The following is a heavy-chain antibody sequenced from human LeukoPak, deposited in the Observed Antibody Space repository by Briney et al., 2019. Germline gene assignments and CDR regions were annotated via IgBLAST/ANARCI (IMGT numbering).Heavy chain of an antibody. CDR1: GFTVSSNY. CDR3: ATRRWSTGRSYALDI. V-gene: IGHV3-7*01. Sequence: GGSLRLSCAASGFTVSSNYMSWVRQAPGKGLEWVANIRQDGSEKSYVDSVKGRFTISRDNAKNSLYLQMNSLRAEDTAVYYCATRRWSTGRSYALDIWGQGTMVTVSS. J-gene: IGHJ3*02. CDR2: IRQDGSEK. D-gene: IGHD3-10*01.